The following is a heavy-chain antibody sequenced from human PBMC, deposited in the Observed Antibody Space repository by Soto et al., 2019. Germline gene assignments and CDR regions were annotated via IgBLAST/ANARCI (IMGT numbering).Heavy chain of an antibody. CDR3: TRGGGWLPDV. D-gene: IGHD5-12*01. CDR1: GGSISSGY. CDR2: IHYSGST. J-gene: IGHJ4*02. Sequence: QVQLQESGPGLVRPSETLSLTCTVSGGSISSGYWSWIRQPPGKGLEWIGHIHYSGSTNYNPSLKSRVTISIDTSKNHFSLKLTSVTAADTAVYYCTRGGGWLPDVRGQGTLVTVSS. V-gene: IGHV4-59*01.